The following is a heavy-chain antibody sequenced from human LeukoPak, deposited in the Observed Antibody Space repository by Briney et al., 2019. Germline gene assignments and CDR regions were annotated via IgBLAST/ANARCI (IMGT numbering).Heavy chain of an antibody. CDR1: GYSFTNYW. CDR2: IYPADSDT. D-gene: IGHD3-3*01. Sequence: GESLKISRQVSGYSFTNYWIGWVRQVPGKGLESMGIIYPADSDTTYSPSFQGQVTIPADKSISTVYLQWSSLKASDTAMYYCAKQSRDGSKTRGYYFDYWGQGTLVTVSS. CDR3: AKQSRDGSKTRGYYFDY. J-gene: IGHJ4*02. V-gene: IGHV5-51*01.